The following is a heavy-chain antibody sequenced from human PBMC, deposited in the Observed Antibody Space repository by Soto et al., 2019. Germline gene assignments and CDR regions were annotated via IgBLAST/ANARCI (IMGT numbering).Heavy chain of an antibody. CDR3: ARGYCSGGSCYYYYYGMDV. D-gene: IGHD2-15*01. V-gene: IGHV3-48*03. CDR2: ISSSGSTI. J-gene: IGHJ6*02. CDR1: GFTFSSYE. Sequence: EVQLVESGGGLVQPGGSLRLSCAASGFTFSSYEMNWVRQAPGKGLEWVSYISSSGSTIYYADSVKGRFTISRDNDKNSLYLQMNSLRAEDTAVYYCARGYCSGGSCYYYYYGMDVWGQGTTVTVSS.